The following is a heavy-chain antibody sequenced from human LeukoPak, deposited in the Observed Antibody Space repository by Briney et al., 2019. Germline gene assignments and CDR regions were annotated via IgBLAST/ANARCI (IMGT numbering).Heavy chain of an antibody. J-gene: IGHJ3*02. D-gene: IGHD3-22*01. CDR1: GGSFSGYY. Sequence: SETLSLTCAVYGGSFSGYYWGWIRQPPGKGLEWIGSIYYSGSTYYNPSLKSRVTISVDTSKNQFSLKLSSVTAADTAVYYCARGPYSYDSSGAFDIWGQGTMVTVSS. CDR2: IYYSGST. CDR3: ARGPYSYDSSGAFDI. V-gene: IGHV4-34*01.